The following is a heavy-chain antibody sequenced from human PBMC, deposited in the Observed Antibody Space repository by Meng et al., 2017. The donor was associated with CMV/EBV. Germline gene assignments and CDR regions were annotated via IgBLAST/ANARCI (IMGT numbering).Heavy chain of an antibody. CDR2: NSSSNSYI. J-gene: IGHJ4*02. CDR3: ARAVAGNFDY. V-gene: IGHV3-21*01. Sequence: GQSLRPSCAASGFTFSSFSMNWVRQAPGKGLEWVSSNSSSNSYIYYADSVKGRFTISRDNAKNSLYLQMNSLRAEDTAVYYCARAVAGNFDYWGQGTLVTVSS. D-gene: IGHD6-19*01. CDR1: GFTFSSFS.